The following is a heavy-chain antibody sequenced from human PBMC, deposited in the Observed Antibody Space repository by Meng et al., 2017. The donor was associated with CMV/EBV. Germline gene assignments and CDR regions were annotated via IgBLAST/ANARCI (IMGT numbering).Heavy chain of an antibody. V-gene: IGHV3-30*02. J-gene: IGHJ4*02. CDR3: ARVLRQQLVPGYFDY. CDR1: GFTFSSYG. CDR2: IRYDGSNK. D-gene: IGHD6-13*01. Sequence: GESLKISCAASGFTFSSYGMHWVRQAPGKGLEWVAFIRYDGSNKYYADSVKGRFTISRENAKNSLYLQMNSLRAGDTAVYYCARVLRQQLVPGYFDYWGQGTLVTVSS.